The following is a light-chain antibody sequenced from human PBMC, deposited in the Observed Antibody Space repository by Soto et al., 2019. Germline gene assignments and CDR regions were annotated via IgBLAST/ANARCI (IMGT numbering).Light chain of an antibody. Sequence: DVQMTQSPSTLSASIGDRVTITCRAGQNIRGWLAWYQQKPGRAPKLLIYGASTLESGVPSRFRGTGYGTEFTLIISRLQPDDSATYYGQQYISTRTFGQGTKVEVK. CDR2: GAS. V-gene: IGKV1-5*03. CDR1: QNIRGW. J-gene: IGKJ1*01. CDR3: QQYISTRT.